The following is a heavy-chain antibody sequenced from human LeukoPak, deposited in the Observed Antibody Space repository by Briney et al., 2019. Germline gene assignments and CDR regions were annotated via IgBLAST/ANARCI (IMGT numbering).Heavy chain of an antibody. D-gene: IGHD6-19*01. J-gene: IGHJ4*02. CDR2: IYPADSDT. Sequence: GESLKISCKGSGYIFYSYWIAWVRQMPGKGLEWVGSIYPADSDTRYSPSFQGQVTISVDRSISTAYLQWSSQKASDTAMYYCARPLSGDYSSGHFQYWGQGTLVTVSS. V-gene: IGHV5-51*01. CDR3: ARPLSGDYSSGHFQY. CDR1: GYIFYSYW.